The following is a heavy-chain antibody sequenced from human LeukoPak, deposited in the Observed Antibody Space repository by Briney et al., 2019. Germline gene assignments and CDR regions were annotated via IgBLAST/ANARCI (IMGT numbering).Heavy chain of an antibody. D-gene: IGHD5-12*01. CDR2: IYTSGST. V-gene: IGHV4-61*02. CDR1: GGSISSGSYY. Sequence: SETLSLTCTVSGGSISSGSYYWSWIRQPAGKGLEWIGRIYTSGSTNYNPSLKSRVTISVDTSKNQFSLNLSSVTAADTAVYYCARDGYSGYEFDYWGQGTLVTVSS. CDR3: ARDGYSGYEFDY. J-gene: IGHJ4*02.